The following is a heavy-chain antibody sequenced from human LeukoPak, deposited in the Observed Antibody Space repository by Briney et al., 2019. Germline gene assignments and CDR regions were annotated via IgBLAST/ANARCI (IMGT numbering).Heavy chain of an antibody. CDR3: ARVDDRGHYYDSSGPRKLFDY. CDR2: INPTSGGT. D-gene: IGHD3-22*01. CDR1: GFTFTGYY. Sequence: ASVKVSGKASGFTFTGYYIHWVRQAPGQGLEWMGWINPTSGGTNYAQKFQGRVTMTRDTFISTAYMELSRLRSDDTAVYYCARVDDRGHYYDSSGPRKLFDYWGQGTLVTVSS. V-gene: IGHV1-2*02. J-gene: IGHJ4*02.